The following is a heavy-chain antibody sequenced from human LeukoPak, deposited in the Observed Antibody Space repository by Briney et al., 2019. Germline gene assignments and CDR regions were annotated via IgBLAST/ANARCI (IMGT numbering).Heavy chain of an antibody. D-gene: IGHD1-26*01. CDR1: GFTFSNFA. V-gene: IGHV3-23*01. Sequence: GGSLRLSCAASGFTFSNFAMSWVRQAPGKGLEWVSAIVGSDDSTYYADSVKGRFTISRDNSKNTLYLQMSSLRDEDTAVYYCARALSGSYDYWGQGTLVTVSS. CDR3: ARALSGSYDY. CDR2: IVGSDDST. J-gene: IGHJ4*02.